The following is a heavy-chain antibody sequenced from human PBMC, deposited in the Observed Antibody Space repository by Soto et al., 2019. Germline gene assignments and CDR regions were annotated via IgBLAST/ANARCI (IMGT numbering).Heavy chain of an antibody. CDR3: ARRMGVGYCSSTSCLWGMDV. D-gene: IGHD2-2*01. J-gene: IGHJ6*02. CDR1: GDSVSSNSAA. CDR2: TYYRSKWYN. V-gene: IGHV6-1*01. Sequence: SQALSLTCAISGDSVSSNSAAWNWIRQSPSRGLEWLGRTYYRSKWYNDYAVSVKSRITINPDTSKNQFSLQLNSVTPEDTAVYYSARRMGVGYCSSTSCLWGMDVWGQGTTVTVSS.